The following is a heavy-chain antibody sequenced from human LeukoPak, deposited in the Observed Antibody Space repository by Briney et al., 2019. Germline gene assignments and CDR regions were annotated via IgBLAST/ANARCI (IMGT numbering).Heavy chain of an antibody. Sequence: PSETLSLTCTVSGGSISSSSYYWGWIRQPPGKGLEWIGSIYYSGSTYYNPSLKSRVTISVDTSKNQFPLKLSSVTAADTAVYYCARHEGELLPFDYWGQGTLVTVSS. J-gene: IGHJ4*02. CDR3: ARHEGELLPFDY. V-gene: IGHV4-39*01. D-gene: IGHD1-26*01. CDR1: GGSISSSSYY. CDR2: IYYSGST.